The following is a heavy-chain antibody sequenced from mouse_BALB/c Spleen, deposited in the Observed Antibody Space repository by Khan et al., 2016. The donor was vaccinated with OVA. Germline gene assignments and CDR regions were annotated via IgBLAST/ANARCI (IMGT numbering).Heavy chain of an antibody. CDR2: ISTYYGDA. Sequence: QVQLQQPGAELVRPGVSVKISCEVSGYKFTDYAMHWVKQSHAKGLEWIGVISTYYGDADYSQRFKGKATMTVDRSSRTAYLELARLTSEDSALYYCTRGGKFAYWGQGTLVTVSA. D-gene: IGHD1-1*02. CDR3: TRGGKFAY. CDR1: GYKFTDYA. V-gene: IGHV1S137*01. J-gene: IGHJ3*01.